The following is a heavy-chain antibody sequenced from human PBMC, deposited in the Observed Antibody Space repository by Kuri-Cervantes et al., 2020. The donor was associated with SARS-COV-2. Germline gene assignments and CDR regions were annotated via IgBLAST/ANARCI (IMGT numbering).Heavy chain of an antibody. J-gene: IGHJ5*02. Sequence: GSLRLSCAVSGYSISSGYYWSWIRQPAGKGLEWIWRIYTSGSTNYNPSLKSRVTMSVDTSKNQFSLKLSSVTAADTAVYYCARSSLATLSHNWFDPWGQGTLVTVSS. CDR1: GYSISSGYY. V-gene: IGHV4-4*07. D-gene: IGHD3-10*01. CDR3: ARSSLATLSHNWFDP. CDR2: IYTSGST.